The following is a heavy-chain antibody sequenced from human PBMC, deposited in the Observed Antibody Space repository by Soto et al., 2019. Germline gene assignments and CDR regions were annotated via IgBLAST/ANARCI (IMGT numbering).Heavy chain of an antibody. CDR2: IIPILGIA. CDR3: ERDRLRYCSGGSCYDYYYYYYMDV. D-gene: IGHD2-15*01. CDR1: GGTFSSYT. V-gene: IGHV1-69*08. Sequence: QVQLVQSGAEVKKPGSSVKVSCKASGGTFSSYTISWVRQAPGQGLEWMGRIIPILGIANYAQKFQGRVTITADKSTSTAYLELSSLRSEDTAVYYCERDRLRYCSGGSCYDYYYYYYMDVWGKGTTVTVSS. J-gene: IGHJ6*03.